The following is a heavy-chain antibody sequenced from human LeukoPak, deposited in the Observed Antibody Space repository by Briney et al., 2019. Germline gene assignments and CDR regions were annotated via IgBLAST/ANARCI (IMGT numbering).Heavy chain of an antibody. CDR1: GYTFTSYG. D-gene: IGHD6-6*01. Sequence: GASVKVSCKASGYTFTSYGISWVRQATGQGLEWMGWMNPNSGNTGYAQKFQGRVTMTRNTSISTAYMELSSLRSEDTAVYYCARAVKSDIAARRGRYYGMDVWGQGTTVTVSS. CDR2: MNPNSGNT. CDR3: ARAVKSDIAARRGRYYGMDV. J-gene: IGHJ6*02. V-gene: IGHV1-8*02.